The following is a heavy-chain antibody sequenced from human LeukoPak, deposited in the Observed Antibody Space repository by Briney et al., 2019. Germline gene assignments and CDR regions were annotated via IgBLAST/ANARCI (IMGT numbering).Heavy chain of an antibody. Sequence: GGSLRLSCATSGFTFSSYAMSWVRQAPGKGLEWVSSISGRGANTHYADSVKGRFTISGDYSKNTLNLQINSLRAEDTAVYYCAKSGRVFDTSGYYWFPNWGQGILVTVSS. CDR1: GFTFSSYA. CDR2: ISGRGANT. D-gene: IGHD3-22*01. CDR3: AKSGRVFDTSGYYWFPN. J-gene: IGHJ4*02. V-gene: IGHV3-23*01.